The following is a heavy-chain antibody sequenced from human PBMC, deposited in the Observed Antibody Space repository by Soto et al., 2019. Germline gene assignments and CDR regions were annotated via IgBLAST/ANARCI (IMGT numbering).Heavy chain of an antibody. V-gene: IGHV1-69*13. CDR3: ARARNYDFWSGSHNWFVP. CDR1: GGTFSSYA. CDR2: IIPIFGTA. J-gene: IGHJ5*02. Sequence: GASVKVSCKASGGTFSSYAISWVRQAPGQGLEWMGGIIPIFGTANYAQKFQGRVTITADESTSTAYMELSSLRSEDTAVYYCARARNYDFWSGSHNWFVPWGQGTLVTVPS. D-gene: IGHD3-3*01.